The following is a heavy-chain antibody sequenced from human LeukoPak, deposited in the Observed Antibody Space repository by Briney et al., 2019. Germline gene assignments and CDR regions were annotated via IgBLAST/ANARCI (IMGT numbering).Heavy chain of an antibody. D-gene: IGHD3-3*01. V-gene: IGHV3-11*04. Sequence: GGSLRLSCAASGFTFSDYYMSWIRQAPGKGLEWVSYISSSGSTIYYADSVKGRFTISRDNAKNSLYLQMNSLRAEDTAVCYCARDLRYYDFWSGYYRSRDAFDIWGQGTMVTVSS. CDR3: ARDLRYYDFWSGYYRSRDAFDI. CDR2: ISSSGSTI. CDR1: GFTFSDYY. J-gene: IGHJ3*02.